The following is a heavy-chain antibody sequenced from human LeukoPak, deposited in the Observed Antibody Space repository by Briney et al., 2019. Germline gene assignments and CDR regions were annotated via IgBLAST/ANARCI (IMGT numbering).Heavy chain of an antibody. J-gene: IGHJ4*02. V-gene: IGHV1-69*06. D-gene: IGHD5-18*01. Sequence: SVKVSCKASGGTFSSYAISWVRQAPGQGLEWMGGIIPIFGTANYAQKFQGRVTITADKSTSTAYMELSGLRSEDTAVYYCARELHSYGNFDYWGQGTLVTVSS. CDR2: IIPIFGTA. CDR3: ARELHSYGNFDY. CDR1: GGTFSSYA.